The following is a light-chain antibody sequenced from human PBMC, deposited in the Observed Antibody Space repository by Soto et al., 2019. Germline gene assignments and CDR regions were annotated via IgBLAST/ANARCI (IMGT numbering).Light chain of an antibody. CDR3: SLYTSSSTYV. CDR2: DVS. V-gene: IGLV2-18*01. Sequence: QSALTQPPSVSGSPGQSVTISCSGTSSDVGSSDRVSWYQQPPGTAPKLMIYDVSYRPSGVPDRFSGSKSGNTASLTISGLQAEDEADYYCSLYTSSSTYVFGTGTKLTVL. CDR1: SSDVGSSDR. J-gene: IGLJ1*01.